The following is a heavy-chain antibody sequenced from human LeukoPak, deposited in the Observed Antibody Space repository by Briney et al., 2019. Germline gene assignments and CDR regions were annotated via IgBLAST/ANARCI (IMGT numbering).Heavy chain of an antibody. CDR1: GYTFTGYY. D-gene: IGHD3-9*01. CDR2: VNPNSGGT. Sequence: ASVTVSCTASGYTFTGYYMHWVRQAPGQGIEWMGWVNPNSGGTNYAQKFQGRVTMTRDTSISTAYMELSRLRSDDTAVYYCARDDYDILTGYYKGLDYWGQGTLVTVSS. V-gene: IGHV1-2*02. CDR3: ARDDYDILTGYYKGLDY. J-gene: IGHJ4*02.